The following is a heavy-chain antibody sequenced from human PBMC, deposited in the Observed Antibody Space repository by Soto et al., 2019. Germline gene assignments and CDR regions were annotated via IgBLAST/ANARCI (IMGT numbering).Heavy chain of an antibody. J-gene: IGHJ1*01. D-gene: IGHD3-22*01. CDR1: GITISNYP. CDR3: VKDDGGYPSTAPH. Sequence: EVQLLESGGGLVQHGGSLRLSCAASGITISNYPMSWVRQAPGKGLDWVSGIRGSGDRTYYADSAKGRFTISKDISKNSLSLQLDNLGVEDTAVYFCVKDDGGYPSTAPHWGQGTLVTVSS. V-gene: IGHV3-23*01. CDR2: IRGSGDRT.